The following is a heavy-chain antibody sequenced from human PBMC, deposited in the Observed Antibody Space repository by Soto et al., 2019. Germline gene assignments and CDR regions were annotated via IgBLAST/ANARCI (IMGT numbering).Heavy chain of an antibody. CDR2: IYYSGST. J-gene: IGHJ4*02. V-gene: IGHV4-59*01. Sequence: PSETLSLTCTVSGGSIRSYYWSWIRQPPGKGLEWIGYIYYSGSTNYNPSLKSRVTISVDTSKNQFSLKLSSVTAADTAVYYCARRYGGNFAYWGQGPLVPVPS. D-gene: IGHD1-26*01. CDR1: GGSIRSYY. CDR3: ARRYGGNFAY.